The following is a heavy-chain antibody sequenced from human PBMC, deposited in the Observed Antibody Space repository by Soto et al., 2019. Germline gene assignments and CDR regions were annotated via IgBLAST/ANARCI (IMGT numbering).Heavy chain of an antibody. D-gene: IGHD1-1*01. Sequence: PGGSLRLSCAASGFIFSDYYMSWVRQTPGKGLEWISYISTGSTYTNYADSVKGRFTISRDNTKNSLYLQMDSLRVEDTAVYYCARDLAWKRGKVGRYYYGMDVWGQGTTVTVSS. CDR2: ISTGSTYT. CDR1: GFIFSDYY. CDR3: ARDLAWKRGKVGRYYYGMDV. J-gene: IGHJ6*02. V-gene: IGHV3-11*06.